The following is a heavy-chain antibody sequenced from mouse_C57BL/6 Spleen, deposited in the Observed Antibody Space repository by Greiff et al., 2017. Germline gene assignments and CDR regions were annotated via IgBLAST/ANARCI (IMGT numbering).Heavy chain of an antibody. J-gene: IGHJ3*01. Sequence: VKLQESGAELARPGASVKMSCKASGYTFTSYTMHWVKQRPGQGLEWIGYINPSSGYTKYNQKFKDKATLTADKSSSTAYMQLSSLTSEDSAVYYCATPSYDYDSWFADWGQGTLVTVSA. V-gene: IGHV1-4*01. D-gene: IGHD2-4*01. CDR3: ATPSYDYDSWFAD. CDR2: INPSSGYT. CDR1: GYTFTSYT.